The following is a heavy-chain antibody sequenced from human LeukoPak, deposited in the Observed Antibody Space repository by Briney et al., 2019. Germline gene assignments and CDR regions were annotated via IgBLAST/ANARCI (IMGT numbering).Heavy chain of an antibody. J-gene: IGHJ2*01. CDR3: AKKRSSGPGDFDL. CDR2: ITGGGVST. CDR1: GFTVSSNY. V-gene: IGHV3-23*01. Sequence: GGSLRLSCAASGFTVSSNYMSWVRQAPGKGLEWVSAITGGGVSTYYTDSVRGRFTISRDNSKNTLYLQMNSLRDDDTAVYYCAKKRSSGPGDFDLWGRGTLVTVSS. D-gene: IGHD6-19*01.